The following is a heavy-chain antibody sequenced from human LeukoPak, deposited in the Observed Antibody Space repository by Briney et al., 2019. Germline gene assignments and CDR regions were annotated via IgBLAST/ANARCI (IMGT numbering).Heavy chain of an antibody. J-gene: IGHJ4*02. CDR1: GYTFTIYG. CDR3: ARGIAVAGEFDY. Sequence: VASVTVSCTASGYTFTIYGISWVRQAPGQGLEWMGWISAYNGNTNYAQKLQGRVTMTTDTSTSTAYMELRSLRSDDTAVYYCARGIAVAGEFDYWGQGTLVTVSS. D-gene: IGHD6-19*01. V-gene: IGHV1-18*01. CDR2: ISAYNGNT.